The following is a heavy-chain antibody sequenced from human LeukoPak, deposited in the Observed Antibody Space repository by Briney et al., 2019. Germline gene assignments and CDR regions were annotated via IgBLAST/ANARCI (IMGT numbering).Heavy chain of an antibody. CDR1: GGSFSGYY. D-gene: IGHD2-2*02. CDR3: ARKRNVVPAAIGYFDY. CDR2: INHSGST. V-gene: IGHV4-34*01. Sequence: SETLFLTCAVYGGSFSGYYWSWIRQPPGKGLEWIGEINHSGSTNYNPSLKSRVTISVDTSENQFSLKLSSVTAADTAVYYCARKRNVVPAAIGYFDYWGQGTLVTVSS. J-gene: IGHJ4*02.